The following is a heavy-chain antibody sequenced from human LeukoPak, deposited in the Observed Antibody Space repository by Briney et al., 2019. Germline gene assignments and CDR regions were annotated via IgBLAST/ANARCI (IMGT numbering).Heavy chain of an antibody. D-gene: IGHD3-22*01. CDR2: IYYSGST. CDR3: ARLQYYYDSNGYYSLYCFDY. Sequence: KPSETLSLTCTVSGDSISSSSYYWGWIRQPPGKGLEWIGNIYYSGSTYYNPSLRSRLTISLDTSKNQFSLTLSSVTAADTAVYYCARLQYYYDSNGYYSLYCFDYWGQGTVVTVSS. V-gene: IGHV4-39*01. J-gene: IGHJ4*02. CDR1: GDSISSSSYY.